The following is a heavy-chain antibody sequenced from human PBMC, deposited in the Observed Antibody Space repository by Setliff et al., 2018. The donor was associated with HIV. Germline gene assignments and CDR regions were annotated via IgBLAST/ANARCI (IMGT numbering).Heavy chain of an antibody. Sequence: PSETLSLTCTVSGGSLNLYYWSWVRQPAGKGLQWIGRIYTSGSANYTPSLKSRVAMSIDTSKYQISLRLSSVTAADTAVYYCARENYGDYEDRYFDLWGRGTPVTVSS. CDR3: ARENYGDYEDRYFDL. CDR2: IYTSGSA. D-gene: IGHD4-17*01. J-gene: IGHJ2*01. V-gene: IGHV4-4*07. CDR1: GGSLNLYY.